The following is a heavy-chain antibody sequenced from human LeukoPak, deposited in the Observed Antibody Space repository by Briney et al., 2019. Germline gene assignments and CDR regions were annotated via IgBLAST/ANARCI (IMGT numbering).Heavy chain of an antibody. CDR1: GFTLSSSS. Sequence: GGSLRLSCAASGFTLSSSSMHWVRQAPGQGLEWVALLFHDGTSESYADSVKGRFTISRDSSENTLYLQMNSLRTEDTGVYYCASEPDTNGKGGFDYWGQGTLVTVSS. CDR3: ASEPDTNGKGGFDY. V-gene: IGHV3-30-3*01. J-gene: IGHJ4*02. CDR2: LFHDGTSE. D-gene: IGHD2-8*01.